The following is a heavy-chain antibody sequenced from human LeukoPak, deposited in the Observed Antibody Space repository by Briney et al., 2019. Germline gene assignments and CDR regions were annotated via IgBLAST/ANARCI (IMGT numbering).Heavy chain of an antibody. V-gene: IGHV4-31*03. CDR1: GGSISTPGYY. D-gene: IGHD2-21*02. J-gene: IGHJ4*02. CDR3: VNGGAYCNADCYLPAFDY. CDR2: IYYSGST. Sequence: PSQTLSLTCTVSGGSISTPGYYWNWIRQHPGKGLEWIGYIYYSGSTYYNPSLKSRVTISVDTSKNQFSLKLSSVTAADTAVYYCVNGGAYCNADCYLPAFDYWGQGTLVAVSP.